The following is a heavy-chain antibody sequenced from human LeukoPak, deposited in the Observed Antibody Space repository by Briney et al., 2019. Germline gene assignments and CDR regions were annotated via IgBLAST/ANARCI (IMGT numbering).Heavy chain of an antibody. J-gene: IGHJ4*02. CDR3: AREQSGTRGWYTVDY. V-gene: IGHV3-23*01. Sequence: PGGSLRLSCAASGFTFSAYAITWVRQAPGKGLEWVSAIRGNSERTYYADSVRSRFTISRDNSKDTVYLQISSLRVEDTAVYYCAREQSGTRGWYTVDYWGQGTLVAVSS. D-gene: IGHD6-19*01. CDR1: GFTFSAYA. CDR2: IRGNSERT.